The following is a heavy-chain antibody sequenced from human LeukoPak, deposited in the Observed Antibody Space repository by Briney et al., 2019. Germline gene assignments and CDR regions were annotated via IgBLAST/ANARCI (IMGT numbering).Heavy chain of an antibody. J-gene: IGHJ6*03. CDR2: ISSSSSYI. CDR3: ARDRGQLWPEYYYYYMDV. CDR1: GFTFSSYE. D-gene: IGHD5-18*01. V-gene: IGHV3-21*05. Sequence: GGSLRLSCAASGFTFSSYEMNWVRQAPGKGLEWVSYISSSSSYIYYADSVKGRFTISRDNAKNSLYLQMNSLRAEDTAVYYCARDRGQLWPEYYYYYMDVWGKGTTVTISS.